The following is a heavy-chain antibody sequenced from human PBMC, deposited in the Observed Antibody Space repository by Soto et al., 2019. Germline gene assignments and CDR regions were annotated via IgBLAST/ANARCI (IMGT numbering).Heavy chain of an antibody. D-gene: IGHD3-22*01. Sequence: QVQLVQSGAEVKKPGSSVKVPCKASGGTFSSYAISWVRQAPGQGLEWMGGIIPIFGTANYAQKFQGRVTITADKSPSTDYMELSSLRSEDTAVYYCARPDYYDSSGYYYPPNYWGQGTLVPVSS. CDR1: GGTFSSYA. V-gene: IGHV1-69*06. CDR2: IIPIFGTA. CDR3: ARPDYYDSSGYYYPPNY. J-gene: IGHJ4*02.